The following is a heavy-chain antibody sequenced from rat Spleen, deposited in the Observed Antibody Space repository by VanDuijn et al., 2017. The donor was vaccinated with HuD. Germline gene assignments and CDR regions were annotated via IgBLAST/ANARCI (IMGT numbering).Heavy chain of an antibody. V-gene: IGHV2-77*01. J-gene: IGHJ2*01. CDR3: AEKWRGY. D-gene: IGHD1-1*01. Sequence: VQLVESGGDLVQPGRSLKLSCVASGFTFSNYGLHWVRQAPGKGLEWMGIIWGDGSTNYNSALKSRLSISRDTSKSQVFLTMNSLQTDDTAVYYCAEKWRGYWGQGVMVTVSS. CDR2: IWGDGST. CDR1: GFTFSNYG.